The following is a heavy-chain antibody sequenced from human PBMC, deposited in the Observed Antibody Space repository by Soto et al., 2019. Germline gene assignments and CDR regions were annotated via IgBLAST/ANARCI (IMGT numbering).Heavy chain of an antibody. CDR3: ARVGPTGWFDP. CDR1: GYSFTDYY. Sequence: QVHLVQSGAEVKKPGASVKVSCKASGYSFTDYYMHWVRQAPGQGLEWMGWSNTKTGGTNYAQRVQGRVTMTGDTSINTAYMEFSRLRSDDTAVYYCARVGPTGWFDPWGQGTVVTVSS. CDR2: SNTKTGGT. J-gene: IGHJ5*02. V-gene: IGHV1-2*02.